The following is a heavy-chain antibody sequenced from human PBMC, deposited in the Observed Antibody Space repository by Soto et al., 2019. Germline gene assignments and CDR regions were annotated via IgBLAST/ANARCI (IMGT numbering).Heavy chain of an antibody. CDR2: IYYSGST. Sequence: TSETLSLTCTVSGGSISSYYWSWIRQPPGKGLEWIGYIYYSGSTNYNPSLKSRVTISVDTSKNQFSLKLSSVTAADTAVYYCARHWNSNNDYGDYHLDYWGQGTLVTVSS. D-gene: IGHD4-17*01. J-gene: IGHJ4*02. CDR3: ARHWNSNNDYGDYHLDY. CDR1: GGSISSYY. V-gene: IGHV4-59*08.